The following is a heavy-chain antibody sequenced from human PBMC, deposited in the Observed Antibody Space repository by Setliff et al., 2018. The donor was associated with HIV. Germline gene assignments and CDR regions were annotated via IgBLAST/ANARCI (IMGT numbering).Heavy chain of an antibody. D-gene: IGHD3-9*01. CDR2: INPKSGGT. Sequence: ASVKVSCKASGYTFTAYYIHWVRQAPGQGLEWMGWINPKSGGTNYAQKFQGRIIMTRDTSINTVYMELSSLTSDDTALYYCARQDIPTGYYLFDYWGQGTQVTVSS. CDR1: GYTFTAYY. CDR3: ARQDIPTGYYLFDY. V-gene: IGHV1-2*02. J-gene: IGHJ4*02.